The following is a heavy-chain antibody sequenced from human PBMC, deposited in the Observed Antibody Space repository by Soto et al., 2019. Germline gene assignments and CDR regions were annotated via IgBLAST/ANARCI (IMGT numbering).Heavy chain of an antibody. J-gene: IGHJ4*02. Sequence: QVQLVESGGGVVQPGRSLRLSCAASGFTFSSYGMHWVRQAPGKGLEWVAVISYDGSNKYYADSVKGRFTISRDNSKNTLYLQMNSLRAEDTAVYYCAAVLRYFHWSFDYWGQGTLVTVSS. CDR3: AAVLRYFHWSFDY. D-gene: IGHD3-9*01. CDR2: ISYDGSNK. CDR1: GFTFSSYG. V-gene: IGHV3-30*03.